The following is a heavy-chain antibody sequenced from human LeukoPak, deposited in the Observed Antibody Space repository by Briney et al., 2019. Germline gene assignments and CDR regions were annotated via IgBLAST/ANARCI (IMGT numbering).Heavy chain of an antibody. CDR2: ISGSGGST. V-gene: IGHV3-23*01. J-gene: IGHJ4*02. CDR3: AKSSYYDGSGYYREYYFDQ. CDR1: GGSISSNN. D-gene: IGHD3-22*01. Sequence: PSETLSLTCAVSGGSISSNNWWTWVRQAPGKGLEWVSSISGSGGSTYYADSVKGRVTVSRDNSKSTLFLQMNSLRAEDTAVYYCAKSSYYDGSGYYREYYFDQWGQGTLVTVSS.